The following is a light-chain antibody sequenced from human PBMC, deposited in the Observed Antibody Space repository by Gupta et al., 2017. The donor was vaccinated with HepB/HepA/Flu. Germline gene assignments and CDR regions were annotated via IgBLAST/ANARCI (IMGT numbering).Light chain of an antibody. J-gene: IGKJ5*01. V-gene: IGKV3-20*01. CDR3: LQDAISPIT. Sequence: ETVLTQSPGTRSLSPGESATLPCRASQSIGSTLLVWYQEKLGQATRLLIYDASKRATGIPDRFSGSGSGTEFTLTISRREPEDFAVYYCLQDAISPITFGQGTRLEIK. CDR2: DAS. CDR1: QSIGSTL.